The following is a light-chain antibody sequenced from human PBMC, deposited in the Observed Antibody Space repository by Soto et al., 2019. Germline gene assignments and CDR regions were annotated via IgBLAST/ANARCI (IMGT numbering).Light chain of an antibody. CDR3: PQYANSPLT. CDR2: GAS. V-gene: IGKV3-20*01. CDR1: QSVRSTY. Sequence: EIVLTQSPGTLSLSPGERATLSCRASQSVRSTYLAWYQQKPGQAPRLLIYGASSRATRIPGRFSGGGSATDFTLTISRLEPEDSAVDYCPQYANSPLTFGGGTKVEIK. J-gene: IGKJ4*01.